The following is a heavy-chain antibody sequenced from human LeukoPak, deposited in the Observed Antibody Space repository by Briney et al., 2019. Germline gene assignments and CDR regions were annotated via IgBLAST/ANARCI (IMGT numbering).Heavy chain of an antibody. CDR3: AGNESVTGYYYSMDV. CDR1: GFTFSNYG. J-gene: IGHJ6*03. D-gene: IGHD1-20*01. CDR2: IRYDGSNK. V-gene: IGHV3-30*02. Sequence: GCLRLSCAASGFTFSNYGMHWVRQAPGEGLEWVAFIRYDGSNKYYAGSVKGRFTISRDNSKNTLYLQMSIISEDKAAIYCAGNESVTGYYYSMDVWGQGTTVTVSS.